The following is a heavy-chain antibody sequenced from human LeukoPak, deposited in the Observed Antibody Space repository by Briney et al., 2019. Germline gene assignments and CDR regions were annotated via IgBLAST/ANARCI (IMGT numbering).Heavy chain of an antibody. D-gene: IGHD3-10*01. CDR3: ARLSGSGSYYQSNYYMDV. V-gene: IGHV4-61*01. Sequence: SETLSLTCTVSGGSISSSSYYWSWIRQPPGKGLEWIGYIYYSGSTNYNPSLKSRVTISVDTSKNQFSLKLSSVTAADTAVYYCARLSGSGSYYQSNYYMDVWGKGTTVTISS. J-gene: IGHJ6*03. CDR2: IYYSGST. CDR1: GGSISSSSYY.